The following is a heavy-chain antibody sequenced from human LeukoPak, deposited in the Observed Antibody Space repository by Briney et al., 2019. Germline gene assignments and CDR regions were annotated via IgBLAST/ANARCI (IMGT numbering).Heavy chain of an antibody. CDR2: INHSGST. J-gene: IGHJ4*02. CDR1: GGSFSGYY. CDR3: ARHKDYFDY. V-gene: IGHV4-34*01. Sequence: SGTLSLTCAVYGGSFSGYYWSWIRQPPGKGLEWIGEINHSGSTNYNPSLKSRVTISVDTSKNQFSLKLSSVTAADTAVYYCARHKDYFDYWGQGTLVTVSS. D-gene: IGHD2-21*01.